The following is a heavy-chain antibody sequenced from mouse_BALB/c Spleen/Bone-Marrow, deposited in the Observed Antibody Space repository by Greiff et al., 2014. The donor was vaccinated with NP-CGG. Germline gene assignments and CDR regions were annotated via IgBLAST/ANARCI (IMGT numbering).Heavy chain of an antibody. CDR3: TIRYYAMDY. V-gene: IGHV1-4*01. D-gene: IGHD1-1*01. CDR2: INPSSAYT. J-gene: IGHJ4*01. Sequence: QVQLKESGAELARPGASVKMSCQASGYTFTRYTMHWEKQRPGQGLEWIGYINPSSAYTNYNQKFKDKAILTADKSSSTAYMQLSSLTSEDSAVYYCTIRYYAMDYWGQGTSVTVSS. CDR1: GYTFTRYT.